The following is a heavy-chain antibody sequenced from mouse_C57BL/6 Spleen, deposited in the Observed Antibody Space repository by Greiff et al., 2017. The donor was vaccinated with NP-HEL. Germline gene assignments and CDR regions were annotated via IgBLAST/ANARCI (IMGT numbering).Heavy chain of an antibody. Sequence: VQLQQSGAELARPGASVKLSCKASGYTFTSYGISWVKQRTGQGLEWIGEIYPRSGNTYYNEKFKGKATLTADKSYSTSYLQLRRLTSDDSTFYFCATYYYGSCYRYFDVWGTGTTVTVSS. CDR3: ATYYYGSCYRYFDV. D-gene: IGHD1-1*01. CDR2: IYPRSGNT. V-gene: IGHV1-81*01. CDR1: GYTFTSYG. J-gene: IGHJ1*03.